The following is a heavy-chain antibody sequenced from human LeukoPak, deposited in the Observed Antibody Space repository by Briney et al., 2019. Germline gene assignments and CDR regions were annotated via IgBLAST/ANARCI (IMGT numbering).Heavy chain of an antibody. CDR2: IYSGGST. CDR1: GFTFSSYA. CDR3: ARDTTRKYYYDSSGYYSEYYYYGMDV. V-gene: IGHV3-66*02. D-gene: IGHD3-22*01. Sequence: PGGSLRLSCAASGFTFSSYAMGWVRQAPGKGLEWVSVIYSGGSTYYADSVKGRFTISRDNSKNTLYLQMNSLRAEDTAVYHCARDTTRKYYYDSSGYYSEYYYYGMDVWGQGTTVTVSS. J-gene: IGHJ6*02.